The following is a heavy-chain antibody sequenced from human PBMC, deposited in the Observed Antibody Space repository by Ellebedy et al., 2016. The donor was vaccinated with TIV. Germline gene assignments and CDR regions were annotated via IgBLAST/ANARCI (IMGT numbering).Heavy chain of an antibody. CDR3: VANLAVAGTLH. CDR2: ISRASSYI. V-gene: IGHV3-21*06. J-gene: IGHJ4*02. CDR1: GLTLSNYT. Sequence: GGSLRLSCTASGLTLSNYTMNLVRQAPGKGLEWVSSISRASSYIYYSDSVKGRFTISKDNAKNSLYLQMNSRRTEDTAVYYCVANLAVAGTLHWGQGILVTVSS. D-gene: IGHD6-19*01.